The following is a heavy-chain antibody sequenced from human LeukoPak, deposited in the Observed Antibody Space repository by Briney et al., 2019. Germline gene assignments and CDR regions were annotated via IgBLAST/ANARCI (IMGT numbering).Heavy chain of an antibody. J-gene: IGHJ5*01. CDR1: GGSISSSSYY. CDR3: AGGRNLEWFDY. Sequence: PSETLSLTCTVSGGSISSSSYYWSWIRQPPGKGLEWIGYIYYGGSTNYNPSLKSRVTISVDTSKNQFSLKLNSVTAADTAVYYCAGGRNLEWFDYWGQGTLVTVSS. D-gene: IGHD3-3*01. CDR2: IYYGGST. V-gene: IGHV4-61*01.